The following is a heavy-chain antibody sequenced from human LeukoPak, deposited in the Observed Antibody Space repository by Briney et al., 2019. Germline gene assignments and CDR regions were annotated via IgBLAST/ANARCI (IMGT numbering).Heavy chain of an antibody. CDR1: GGTFSSYS. J-gene: IGHJ4*02. V-gene: IGHV3-21*01. CDR2: ISSSSSYI. D-gene: IGHD4-17*01. CDR3: ARESYGDYAQFDC. Sequence: PGGSLRLSWAASGGTFSSYSMNWVSQAPGKGMEWVSYISSSSSYIYYADSVEGRFTISRDNAKNSLYLQMNSLRAEDTAVYYCARESYGDYAQFDCWGQGTLVTVSS.